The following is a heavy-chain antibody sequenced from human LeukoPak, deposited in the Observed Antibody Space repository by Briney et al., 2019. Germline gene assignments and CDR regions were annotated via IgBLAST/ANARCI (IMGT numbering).Heavy chain of an antibody. Sequence: SGGSLRLSCAASGFTVSSNYMSWVRQAPGKGLEWVSVIYSGGSTYYADSVKGRFTISRDNSKNTLYLQMNSLRAEDTAVYYCARMRNSNYVTWGQGTLVTVSS. CDR1: GFTVSSNY. V-gene: IGHV3-66*01. J-gene: IGHJ5*02. CDR2: IYSGGST. CDR3: ARMRNSNYVT. D-gene: IGHD4-4*01.